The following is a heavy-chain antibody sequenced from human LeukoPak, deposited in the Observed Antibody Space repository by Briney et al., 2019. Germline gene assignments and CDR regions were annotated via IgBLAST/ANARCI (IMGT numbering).Heavy chain of an antibody. J-gene: IGHJ4*02. Sequence: PGGSLRLSCAASGFTFSSYAMSWVRQAPGKGLEWVSAISGSGGSTYYADSVKGRFTISRDNSKNTLYLQMNSLRAEDTAVYYCARTVQWLDIESDYWGQGTLVTVSS. CDR3: ARTVQWLDIESDY. CDR2: ISGSGGST. D-gene: IGHD3-22*01. V-gene: IGHV3-23*01. CDR1: GFTFSSYA.